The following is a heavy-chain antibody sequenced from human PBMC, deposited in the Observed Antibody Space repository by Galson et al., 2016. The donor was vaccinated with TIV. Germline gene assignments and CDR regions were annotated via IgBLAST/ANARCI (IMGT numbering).Heavy chain of an antibody. CDR2: ISTSGSTT. Sequence: SLRLSCAASGFTFSSYEMSWVRQAPGKGMEWVSYISTSGSTTYHADSVKGRFTISRDNAKNSLYLQMNSLRAEDTAVYYCVKVAGKDGYKDRPDYWGQGTLVTVSS. V-gene: IGHV3-48*03. CDR3: VKVAGKDGYKDRPDY. J-gene: IGHJ4*02. CDR1: GFTFSSYE. D-gene: IGHD5-24*01.